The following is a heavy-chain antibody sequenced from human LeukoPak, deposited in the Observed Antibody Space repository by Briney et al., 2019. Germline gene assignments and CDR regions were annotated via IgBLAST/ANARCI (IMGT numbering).Heavy chain of an antibody. J-gene: IGHJ4*02. CDR2: IHHSGST. V-gene: IGHV4-38-2*01. CDR1: GYSISSGYY. D-gene: IGHD2-15*01. Sequence: PSETLSLTCAVSGYSISSGYYWGWIRQPPGKGLEWIGYIHHSGSTNSNPSLKSRVTISVDTSKNQFSLRLSSVTAADTAVYYCARSGRYCSGGSCYHKLFDYWGQGTLVTVSS. CDR3: ARSGRYCSGGSCYHKLFDY.